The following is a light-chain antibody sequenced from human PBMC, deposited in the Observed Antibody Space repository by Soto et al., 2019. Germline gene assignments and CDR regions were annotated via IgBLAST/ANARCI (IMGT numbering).Light chain of an antibody. CDR3: QSWDTGIHRV. J-gene: IGLJ2*01. Sequence: QPVLAQSPSPSASLGASVKLTCTLSSGHSTYAIAWHQQQPEKGPRYLMKLNSDGSHTKGDGIPERFSGSSSGAERYLSISSLQSEDEADYYCQSWDTGIHRVFGGGTKLTVL. CDR2: LNSDGSH. V-gene: IGLV4-69*01. CDR1: SGHSTYA.